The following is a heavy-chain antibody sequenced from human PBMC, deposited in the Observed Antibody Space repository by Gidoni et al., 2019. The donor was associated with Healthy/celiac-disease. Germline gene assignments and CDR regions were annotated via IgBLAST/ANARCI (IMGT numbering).Heavy chain of an antibody. CDR3: ARGSGWYGVDY. Sequence: QVQLQESGPGLVKPSETLSLTCTVSGGSISSYYWSWIRQPPGKGLEWIGYIYYSGSTNYNPSLKSRVTISVDTSKNQFSLKLSSVTAADTAVYYCARGSGWYGVDYWGQGTLVTVSS. D-gene: IGHD6-19*01. CDR1: GGSISSYY. J-gene: IGHJ4*02. CDR2: IYYSGST. V-gene: IGHV4-59*01.